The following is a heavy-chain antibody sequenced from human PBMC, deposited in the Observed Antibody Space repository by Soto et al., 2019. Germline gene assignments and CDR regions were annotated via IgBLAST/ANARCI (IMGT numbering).Heavy chain of an antibody. CDR3: AKDIREYSSGWTCLDY. J-gene: IGHJ4*01. CDR2: ITWNSGSI. Sequence: SLRLSCAASGFTFHDYAMHWVRQGQGKGLEWVSGITWNSGSIDYADSVKGRFTISRDNAKNSLYLQMNSLRPEDTALYYCAKDIREYSSGWTCLDYWGHGTLVTVSS. D-gene: IGHD6-19*01. V-gene: IGHV3-9*01. CDR1: GFTFHDYA.